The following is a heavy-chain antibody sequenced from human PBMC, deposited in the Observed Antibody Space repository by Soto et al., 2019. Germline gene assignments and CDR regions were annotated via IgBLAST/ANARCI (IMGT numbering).Heavy chain of an antibody. CDR1: GYTFTSYG. CDR3: ARRGGGYCSSTSCYVYYYYYMDA. CDR2: ISAYNGNT. Sequence: ASVKVSCKASGYTFTSYGISWVRQAPGQGLEWMGWISAYNGNTNYAQKLQGRVTMTTDTSTSTAYMELRSLRSDDTAVYYCARRGGGYCSSTSCYVYYYYYMDAWGKGTTVTVSS. V-gene: IGHV1-18*01. J-gene: IGHJ6*03. D-gene: IGHD2-2*01.